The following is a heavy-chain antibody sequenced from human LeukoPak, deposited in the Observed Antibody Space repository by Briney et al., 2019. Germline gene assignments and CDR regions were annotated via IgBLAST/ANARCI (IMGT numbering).Heavy chain of an antibody. J-gene: IGHJ5*02. CDR3: SRLPDP. Sequence: SETLSLTCTVSGYSIGSGYYWGWIRQPPGKGLEWIGSIYHSGSTYYNPSLKSRVTISVDKSKNQFSLKLSSVTAADTAVYYCSRLPDPWGQGTLVTVSS. CDR2: IYHSGST. V-gene: IGHV4-38-2*02. CDR1: GYSIGSGYY.